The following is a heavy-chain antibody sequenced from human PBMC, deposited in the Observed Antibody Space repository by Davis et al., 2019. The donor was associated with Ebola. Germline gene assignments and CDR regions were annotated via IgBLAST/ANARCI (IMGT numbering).Heavy chain of an antibody. Sequence: GESLKISCAASGFTFSSYSMNRVRQAPGKGLEWVSSISSSSSYIYYADSVKGRFTISRDNAKNSVYLQMNSLRAEDTALYYCARAGNYASPHHFDYWGQGSLVTVSS. D-gene: IGHD1-7*01. J-gene: IGHJ4*02. CDR1: GFTFSSYS. CDR2: ISSSSSYI. CDR3: ARAGNYASPHHFDY. V-gene: IGHV3-21*01.